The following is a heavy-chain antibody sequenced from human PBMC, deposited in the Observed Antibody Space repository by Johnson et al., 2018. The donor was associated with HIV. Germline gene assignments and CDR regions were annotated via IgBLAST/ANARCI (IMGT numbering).Heavy chain of an antibody. CDR3: AKDRYGGSYPDAFDI. J-gene: IGHJ3*02. D-gene: IGHD1-26*01. V-gene: IGHV3-30*04. Sequence: VQLVESGGGVVQPGRSLRLSCAASGFTFSSYAMHWVRQAPGKGLEWVEVISYDGSNKYYADSVKGRFTISRDNSKNTLFLQMNSLRPEDTSVYYCAKDRYGGSYPDAFDIWGQGTMVTVSS. CDR2: ISYDGSNK. CDR1: GFTFSSYA.